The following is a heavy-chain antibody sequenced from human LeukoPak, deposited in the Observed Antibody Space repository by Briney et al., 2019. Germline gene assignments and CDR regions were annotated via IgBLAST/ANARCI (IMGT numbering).Heavy chain of an antibody. CDR2: INPNSGGA. D-gene: IGHD6-19*01. CDR3: AGEIDPYSSGWYLIN. V-gene: IGHV1-2*02. CDR1: GYTFTGYY. J-gene: IGHJ4*02. Sequence: GASVKVSCKASGYTFTGYYMHWVRQAPGQGLEWMGWINPNSGGANYAQKFQGRVTMTRDTSVSTAYMELSRLRSDDTAVYYCAGEIDPYSSGWYLINWGQGTLVTVSS.